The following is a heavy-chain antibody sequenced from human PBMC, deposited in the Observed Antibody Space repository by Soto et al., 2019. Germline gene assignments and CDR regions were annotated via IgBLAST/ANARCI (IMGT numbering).Heavy chain of an antibody. Sequence: ASVKVSCKASGYTFTSYYMHLLRHAHGQWLEWMGIINPSGGSTSYAQKFQGRVTMTRDTSTSTVYMELSSLRSEDTAVYYCARLEKYYDFWSGYDGPFEYWGQGTLVTVSS. V-gene: IGHV1-46*03. D-gene: IGHD3-3*01. CDR2: INPSGGST. CDR1: GYTFTSYY. J-gene: IGHJ4*02. CDR3: ARLEKYYDFWSGYDGPFEY.